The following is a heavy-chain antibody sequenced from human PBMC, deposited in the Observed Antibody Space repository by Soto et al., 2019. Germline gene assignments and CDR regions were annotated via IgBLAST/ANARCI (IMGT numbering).Heavy chain of an antibody. J-gene: IGHJ6*02. D-gene: IGHD3-10*01. V-gene: IGHV4-59*01. CDR2: IYYSGST. CDR1: GGSISSYY. Sequence: QVRLQESGPGLVKPSETLSLTCTVSGGSISSYYWLWIRQPPGKGLVWLGYIYYSGSTDYNPSLQSRVTISVDTPKNQCSLKLNSVTAADTAVYYCARDHYYGSGAYGLDVWGQGTTVTVSS. CDR3: ARDHYYGSGAYGLDV.